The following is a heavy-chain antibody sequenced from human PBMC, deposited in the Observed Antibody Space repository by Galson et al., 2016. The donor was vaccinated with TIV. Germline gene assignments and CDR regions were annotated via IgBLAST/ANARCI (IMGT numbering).Heavy chain of an antibody. J-gene: IGHJ4*02. Sequence: CAISGDSVSSHSAAWNWIRQSPSRGLEWLGRTYYRSKWYNDYALSVKSRITINPDTPKSQVSLQLHSVTPEDTAVYYCARATPSVFGVVMTLDYWGQGTLVTVSS. CDR3: ARATPSVFGVVMTLDY. D-gene: IGHD3-3*01. CDR1: GDSVSSHSAA. V-gene: IGHV6-1*01. CDR2: TYYRSKWYN.